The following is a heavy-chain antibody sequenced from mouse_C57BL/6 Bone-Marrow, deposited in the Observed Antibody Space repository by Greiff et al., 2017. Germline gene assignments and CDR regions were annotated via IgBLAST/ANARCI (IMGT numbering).Heavy chain of an antibody. CDR3: TTWYYGSSYFDV. J-gene: IGHJ1*03. Sequence: VQLQQSGAELVRPGASVKLSCTASGFNIKDDYMHWVKQRPEQGLEWIGWIDPENGDTEYASKFQGKATITADTSSNTAYRQLSSLTSEDTAVYYCTTWYYGSSYFDVWGTGTTVTVSS. V-gene: IGHV14-4*01. D-gene: IGHD1-1*01. CDR2: IDPENGDT. CDR1: GFNIKDDY.